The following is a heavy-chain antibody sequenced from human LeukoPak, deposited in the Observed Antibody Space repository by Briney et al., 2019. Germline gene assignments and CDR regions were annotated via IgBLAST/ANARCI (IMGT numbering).Heavy chain of an antibody. Sequence: SQTLSLTCAISGDSVSSNSAAWNWIRQSPSRGLEWLGRTYYRSKWYNDYAVSLKSRITINPDTSKNQFSLQLSSVTAADTAVYYCASRGTVVAESSLGATKTAENWFDPWGQGTLVTVSS. V-gene: IGHV6-1*01. J-gene: IGHJ5*02. CDR3: ASRGTVVAESSLGATKTAENWFDP. D-gene: IGHD4-23*01. CDR1: GDSVSSNSAA. CDR2: TYYRSKWYN.